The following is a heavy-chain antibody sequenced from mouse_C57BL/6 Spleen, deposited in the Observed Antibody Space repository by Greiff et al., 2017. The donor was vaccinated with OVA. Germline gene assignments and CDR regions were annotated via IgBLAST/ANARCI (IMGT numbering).Heavy chain of an antibody. CDR2: ISDGGSYT. J-gene: IGHJ3*01. CDR3: ARDRETYYSPTGFAY. D-gene: IGHD2-12*01. V-gene: IGHV5-4*01. Sequence: EVQVVESGGGLVKPGGSLKLSCAASGFTFSSYAMSWVRQTPEKRLEWVATISDGGSYTYYPDNVKGRFTISRDNAKNNLYLQMSHLKSEDTAMYYCARDRETYYSPTGFAYWGQGTLVTVSA. CDR1: GFTFSSYA.